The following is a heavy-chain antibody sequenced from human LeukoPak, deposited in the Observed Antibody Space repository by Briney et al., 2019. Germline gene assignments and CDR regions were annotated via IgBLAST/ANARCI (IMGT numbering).Heavy chain of an antibody. Sequence: GASVKVSCKASGYTFTSYYMHWVRQAPGQGLEWMGIINPSGGSTSYAQKFQGRVTITADKSTSTAYMELSSLRSEDTAVYYCARATTVTVVGGDYWGQGTLVTVSS. D-gene: IGHD4-11*01. V-gene: IGHV1-46*01. CDR3: ARATTVTVVGGDY. CDR1: GYTFTSYY. CDR2: INPSGGST. J-gene: IGHJ4*02.